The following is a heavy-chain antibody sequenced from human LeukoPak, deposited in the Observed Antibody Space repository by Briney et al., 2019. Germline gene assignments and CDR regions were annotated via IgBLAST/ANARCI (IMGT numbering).Heavy chain of an antibody. J-gene: IGHJ4*02. CDR2: ISYDGSNK. D-gene: IGHD3-3*01. V-gene: IGHV3-30-3*01. Sequence: GGSLRLSCAASGFTFSSYAMHWVRQAPGKGLEWVAVISYDGSNKYYADSVKGRFTISRDNSKNTLYLQMNSLRAEDTAVYYCASPYYDFWSGYPRFDYWGQGTQVTVSS. CDR1: GFTFSSYA. CDR3: ASPYYDFWSGYPRFDY.